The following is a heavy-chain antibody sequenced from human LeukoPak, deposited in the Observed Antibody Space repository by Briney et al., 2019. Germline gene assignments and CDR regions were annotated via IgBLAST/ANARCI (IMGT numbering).Heavy chain of an antibody. D-gene: IGHD6-19*01. CDR2: VNHSGYT. V-gene: IGHV4-34*01. J-gene: IGHJ5*01. CDR3: ARGTSSGWHGVDS. Sequence: PSETLTLTCDVSGVSFSTYYWSWIRQSPEKGLEWIGEVNHSGYTNYNPSLKGRVTISVDTSKNQFSLNLNSVTAADTAVYYCARGTSSGWHGVDSWGHGNPVTVSS. CDR1: GVSFSTYY.